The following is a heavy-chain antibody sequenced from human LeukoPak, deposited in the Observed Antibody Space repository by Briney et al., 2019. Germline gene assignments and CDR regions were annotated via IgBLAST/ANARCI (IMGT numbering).Heavy chain of an antibody. Sequence: PSETLSLTCAVYGGSFSGYYWSWIRQPPGKGLEWIGEINHSGSTNYNPSLKSRVTISVDTSKNQFSLKLSSVTAADTAVYYSARVARGGITMIVVAIVYWGQGTLVTVSS. CDR2: INHSGST. D-gene: IGHD3-22*01. V-gene: IGHV4-34*01. J-gene: IGHJ4*02. CDR1: GGSFSGYY. CDR3: ARVARGGITMIVVAIVY.